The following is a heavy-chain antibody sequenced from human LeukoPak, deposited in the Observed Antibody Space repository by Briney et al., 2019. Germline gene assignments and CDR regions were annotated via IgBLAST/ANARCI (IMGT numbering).Heavy chain of an antibody. J-gene: IGHJ4*02. CDR2: IRSSGSTI. V-gene: IGHV3-11*01. CDR3: ARDKANDYGSGSSPPY. CDR1: GFTFSDYY. D-gene: IGHD3-10*01. Sequence: PGGTLRLSCAASGFTFSDYYMSWIRQAPAKGLELVSYIRSSGSTIYYADSVKGRFTISRDNAKNSLYLQMNSLRAEDTAVYYYARDKANDYGSGSSPPYWGQGILVTVSS.